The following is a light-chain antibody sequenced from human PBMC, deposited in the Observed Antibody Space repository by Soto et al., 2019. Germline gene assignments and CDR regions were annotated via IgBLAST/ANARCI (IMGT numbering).Light chain of an antibody. CDR2: EGS. Sequence: QSALTQPASVSGSPGQSITISCTGTSSDVGSYNLVSWYQQHPGKAPKLMIYEGSKRPSGVSNRFSGSKSGNTASLTISGLQAEDEADYYCCSYAGRSTFVVFGGGTQVTVL. V-gene: IGLV2-23*03. J-gene: IGLJ2*01. CDR3: CSYAGRSTFVV. CDR1: SSDVGSYNL.